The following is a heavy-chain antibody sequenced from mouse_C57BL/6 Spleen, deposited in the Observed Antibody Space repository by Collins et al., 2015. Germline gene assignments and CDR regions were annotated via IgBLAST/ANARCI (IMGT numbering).Heavy chain of an antibody. D-gene: IGHD2-2*01. V-gene: IGHV1-72*01. CDR3: ARGSTMVTMDY. Sequence: NEKFKSKATLTVDKPSSTAYMQLSSLTSEDSAVYYCARGSTMVTMDYWGQGTSVTVSS. J-gene: IGHJ4*01.